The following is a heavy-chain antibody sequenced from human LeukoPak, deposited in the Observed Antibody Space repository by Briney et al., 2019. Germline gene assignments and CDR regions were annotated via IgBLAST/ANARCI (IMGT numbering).Heavy chain of an antibody. CDR1: GFTFSISA. CDR2: INYSGSNA. V-gene: IGHV3-23*01. CDR3: ARDIELST. J-gene: IGHJ3*01. D-gene: IGHD1-7*01. Sequence: GGSLRLSCAASGFTFSISAMTWVRQAPGKGLEWVALINYSGSNAYYADSVRGRFTISGDSSKSMLYLQMDSLRAEDTAIYYCARDIELSTWGQGTMVSV.